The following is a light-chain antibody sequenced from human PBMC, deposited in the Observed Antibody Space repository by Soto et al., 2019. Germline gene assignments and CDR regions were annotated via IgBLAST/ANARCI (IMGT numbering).Light chain of an antibody. Sequence: QSVLTQPASVSGSPGQSITISCTGTSSDVGGYNYVSWYQQHPGKAPKLMIYDVSNRPSGVSNRFSGSKSGNTASLTISGPQAEDEGDYYCSSYTSSSTLVVFGGGTKLTVL. CDR3: SSYTSSSTLVV. CDR1: SSDVGGYNY. CDR2: DVS. V-gene: IGLV2-14*01. J-gene: IGLJ2*01.